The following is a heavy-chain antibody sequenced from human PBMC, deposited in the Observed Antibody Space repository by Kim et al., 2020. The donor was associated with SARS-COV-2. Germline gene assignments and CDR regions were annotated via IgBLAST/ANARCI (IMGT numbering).Heavy chain of an antibody. Sequence: GGSLRLSCAASGFTFSTYAMTWVRQAPGKGLEWVSTISNSGTSTYYGDSVKGRFTISRDNSKNTLYLQIDSLRAEDTAVYYCAKAGGNWGSWHLVYWGQG. CDR3: AKAGGNWGSWHLVY. CDR2: ISNSGTST. CDR1: GFTFSTYA. D-gene: IGHD6-13*01. V-gene: IGHV3-23*01. J-gene: IGHJ4*02.